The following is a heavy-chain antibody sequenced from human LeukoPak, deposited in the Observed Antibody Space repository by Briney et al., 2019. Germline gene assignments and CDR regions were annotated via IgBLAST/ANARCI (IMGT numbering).Heavy chain of an antibody. J-gene: IGHJ6*03. D-gene: IGHD3-22*01. V-gene: IGHV3-30*04. CDR2: ISYDGSNK. Sequence: GGSLRLSCAASGFTFSSYAMHWVRQAPGKGLEWVAVISYDGSNKYYADSVKGRFTISRDNSKNTLYLQMNSLGAEDTAVYYCSREDSSGYYYYYYYMDVWGKGTTVTVSS. CDR3: SREDSSGYYYYYYYMDV. CDR1: GFTFSSYA.